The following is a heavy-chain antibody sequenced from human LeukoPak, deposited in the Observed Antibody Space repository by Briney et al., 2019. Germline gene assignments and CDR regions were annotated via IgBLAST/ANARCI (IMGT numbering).Heavy chain of an antibody. CDR2: IKQDGSEK. J-gene: IGHJ3*02. V-gene: IGHV3-7*01. CDR3: ARVRRGSYSAFDI. CDR1: GFTFSSYW. Sequence: GGSLTLSCAASGFTFSSYWMSWVRQAPGKGLEWVAHIKQDGSEKYYVDSVKGRFTISRDNDKNSLYLQMNSLRAEDTAVYYCARVRRGSYSAFDIWGQGTMVTVSS. D-gene: IGHD1-26*01.